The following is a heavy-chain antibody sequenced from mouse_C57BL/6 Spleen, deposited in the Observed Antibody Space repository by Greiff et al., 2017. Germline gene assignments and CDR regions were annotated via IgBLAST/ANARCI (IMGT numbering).Heavy chain of an antibody. Sequence: QVQLQQPGTELVKPGASVKLSSKASAYTFTSSWLPWLKQRPGQGLEWIGNIIPSNGGTNYNQKFKGKSPLTVDKSSSTAYMQLSSLTSEDSAVYYCARLGRNSSYWGQGTTLTVSS. CDR3: ARLGRNSSY. CDR1: AYTFTSSW. V-gene: IGHV1-53*01. J-gene: IGHJ2*01. CDR2: IIPSNGGT. D-gene: IGHD2-1*01.